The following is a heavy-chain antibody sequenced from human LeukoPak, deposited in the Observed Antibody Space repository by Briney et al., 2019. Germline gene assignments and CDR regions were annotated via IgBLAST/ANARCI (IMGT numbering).Heavy chain of an antibody. J-gene: IGHJ4*02. CDR3: AKDSDTTPLYFDY. CDR1: GFTFSSYA. V-gene: IGHV3-30*01. D-gene: IGHD1-14*01. Sequence: GRSLRLSCAASGFTFSSYAMHWVRQAPGKELEWVAVISYDGSNKYYADSVKGRFTISRDNSKNTLYLQMNSLRAEDTAVYYCAKDSDTTPLYFDYWGQGTLVTVSS. CDR2: ISYDGSNK.